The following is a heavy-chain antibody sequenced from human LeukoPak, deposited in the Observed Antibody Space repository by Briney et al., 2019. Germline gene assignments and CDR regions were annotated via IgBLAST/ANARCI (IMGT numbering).Heavy chain of an antibody. CDR3: ARVGGYDFWSGYFRYYYYYMDV. D-gene: IGHD3-3*01. V-gene: IGHV3-7*03. CDR2: IKQDGSEK. Sequence: GGSLRLSCAASGFTFSSYWMSWVRQAPGKGLEWVANIKQDGSEKYYVDSVKGRFTISRDNAKNSLYLQMNSLRSEDTAVYYCARVGGYDFWSGYFRYYYYYMDVWGKGTTVTVSS. CDR1: GFTFSSYW. J-gene: IGHJ6*03.